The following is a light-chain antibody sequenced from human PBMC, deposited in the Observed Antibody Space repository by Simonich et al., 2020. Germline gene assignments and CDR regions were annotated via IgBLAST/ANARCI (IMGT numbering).Light chain of an antibody. Sequence: QSALTQPPSVSGSPGQSVTISCTGTRSDVGSYNRVSWNQQTTGTAPKLMIYEVSHRPSGVPERFSWSKSGNTASLTISGLQAEDEADYYCCSYAGSSTYVFGTGTKVTVL. CDR2: EVS. CDR1: RSDVGSYNR. CDR3: CSYAGSSTYV. J-gene: IGLJ1*01. V-gene: IGLV2-18*02.